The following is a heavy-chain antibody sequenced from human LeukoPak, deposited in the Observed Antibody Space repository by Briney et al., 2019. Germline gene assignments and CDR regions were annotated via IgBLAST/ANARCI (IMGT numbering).Heavy chain of an antibody. CDR3: ARGRGWSCDSPTCDEGFDS. J-gene: IGHJ4*02. CDR2: INPNNGDT. D-gene: IGHD2/OR15-2a*01. V-gene: IGHV1-2*02. CDR1: GYKFIGYY. Sequence: ASVKVSCKASGYKFIGYYIHWVRQAPGQGVEWMGWINPNNGDTDSAQKFQGRVTLTRATSITTVHMELSRLTPDDAAVYYCARGRGWSCDSPTCDEGFDSWGQGALVTVSS.